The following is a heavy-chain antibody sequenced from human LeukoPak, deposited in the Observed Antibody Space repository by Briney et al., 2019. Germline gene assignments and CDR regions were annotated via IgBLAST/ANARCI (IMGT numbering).Heavy chain of an antibody. V-gene: IGHV3-43*02. D-gene: IGHD1-26*01. CDR1: GFTFDGYA. J-gene: IGHJ4*02. Sequence: GGSLTLSCAASGFTFDGYAMYWVRQAPGKGLEWVSLISGDGGTTAYADSVKGRFTISRDNSENSLNLQMKSLRTEDTALYYCAKARRSGTHYSDFDFWGQGTLGTV. CDR2: ISGDGGTT. CDR3: AKARRSGTHYSDFDF.